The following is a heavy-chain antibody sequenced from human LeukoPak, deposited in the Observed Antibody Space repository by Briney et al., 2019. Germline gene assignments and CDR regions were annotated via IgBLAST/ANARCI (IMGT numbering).Heavy chain of an antibody. CDR3: ASLYCSSTSCYINYYYGMDV. CDR2: ISYDGSNK. CDR1: GFTVSSYS. D-gene: IGHD2-2*02. Sequence: GGSLRLSCAASGFTVSSYSMNWVRRAPGKGLEWVAVISYDGSNKYYADSVKGRFTISRDNSKNTLYLQMNSLRAEDTAVYYCASLYCSSTSCYINYYYGMDVWGQGTTVTVSS. J-gene: IGHJ6*02. V-gene: IGHV3-30*03.